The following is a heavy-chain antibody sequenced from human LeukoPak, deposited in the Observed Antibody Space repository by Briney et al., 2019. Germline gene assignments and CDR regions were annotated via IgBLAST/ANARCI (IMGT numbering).Heavy chain of an antibody. V-gene: IGHV3-30*19. D-gene: IGHD3-10*01. CDR3: ARSIGGSYFFCDY. CDR1: GFTFSSYG. Sequence: GGSLRLSCAASGFTFSSYGMHWVRQAPGKGLEWVALISYDGSNEYYADSVKGRFTMSRDNSKNTLSLQMNSLRPEDTAVYYCARSIGGSYFFCDYWGQGTLVTVSS. CDR2: ISYDGSNE. J-gene: IGHJ4*02.